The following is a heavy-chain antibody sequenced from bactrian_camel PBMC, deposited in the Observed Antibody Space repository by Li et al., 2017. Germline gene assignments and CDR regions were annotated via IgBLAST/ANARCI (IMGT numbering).Heavy chain of an antibody. Sequence: QLVESGGGSVQAGGSLRLSCAASGYTHSSYCMGWFRQTPGKEREGVAWIDEDGRAQYAASVEGRFTISRDNNVNALYLQMDSLKPEDTAIYYCAADVWMASLALGKATYRGQGTQVTVS. CDR2: IDEDGRA. D-gene: IGHD1*01. CDR3: AADVWMASLALGKATY. CDR1: GYTHSSYC. J-gene: IGHJ4*01. V-gene: IGHV3S5*01.